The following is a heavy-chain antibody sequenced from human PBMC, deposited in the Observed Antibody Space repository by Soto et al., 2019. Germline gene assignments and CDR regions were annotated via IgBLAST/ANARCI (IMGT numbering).Heavy chain of an antibody. Sequence: ASVKVSCKASGYTFTSYGISWVRQAPGQGLEWMGWISAYNGNTNYAQKLQGRVTMTTDTSTSTAYMELRSLRSDGTAVYYCARVGPGYSGYVVYMDVWGKGTTVTVSS. D-gene: IGHD5-12*01. J-gene: IGHJ6*03. CDR3: ARVGPGYSGYVVYMDV. V-gene: IGHV1-18*01. CDR2: ISAYNGNT. CDR1: GYTFTSYG.